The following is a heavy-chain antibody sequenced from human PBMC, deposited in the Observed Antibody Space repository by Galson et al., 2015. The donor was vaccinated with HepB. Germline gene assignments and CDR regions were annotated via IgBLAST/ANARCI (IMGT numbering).Heavy chain of an antibody. V-gene: IGHV3-11*06. J-gene: IGHJ5*02. CDR2: ISSSSSYT. Sequence: SLRLSCAASGFTFSDYYMSWIRQAPGKGLEWVSYISSSSSYTNYADSVKGRFTISRDNAKNSLYLQMNSLRAEDTAVYYCARAFWTTYYYGSGRFDPWGQGTLVTVSS. D-gene: IGHD3-10*01. CDR3: ARAFWTTYYYGSGRFDP. CDR1: GFTFSDYY.